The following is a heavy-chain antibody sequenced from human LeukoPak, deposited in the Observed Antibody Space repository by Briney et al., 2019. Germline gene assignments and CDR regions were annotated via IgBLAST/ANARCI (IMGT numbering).Heavy chain of an antibody. CDR3: ARDHPLWFGELLSFYFDY. Sequence: PGGSLRLSCAASGFTFSSYAMHWVRQAPGKGLEWVAVISYDGSNKYYADSVKGRFTISRDNSKNTLYLQMNSLRAEDTAVYYCARDHPLWFGELLSFYFDYWGQGTLVTVSS. J-gene: IGHJ4*02. CDR1: GFTFSSYA. D-gene: IGHD3-10*01. CDR2: ISYDGSNK. V-gene: IGHV3-30-3*01.